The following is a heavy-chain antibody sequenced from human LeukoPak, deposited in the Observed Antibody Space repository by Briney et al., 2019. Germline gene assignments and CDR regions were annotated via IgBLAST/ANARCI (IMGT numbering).Heavy chain of an antibody. V-gene: IGHV4-39*01. CDR2: IYYSGST. Sequence: PSETLSLTCTVSGGSISSSSYYWGWIRQPPGKGLEWIGSIYYSGSTYYNPSLKSRVTISVDTSKNQFSLKLSSVTAADTAVYYCASRARFLEWLWAYNWFDPWGQGTLVTVSS. D-gene: IGHD3-3*01. CDR1: GGSISSSSYY. CDR3: ASRARFLEWLWAYNWFDP. J-gene: IGHJ5*02.